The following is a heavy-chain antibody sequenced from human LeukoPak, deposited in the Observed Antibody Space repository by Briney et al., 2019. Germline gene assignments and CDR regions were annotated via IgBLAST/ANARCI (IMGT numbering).Heavy chain of an antibody. J-gene: IGHJ4*02. D-gene: IGHD3-3*01. V-gene: IGHV3-23*01. CDR3: AKGTYYDFWSGYYE. Sequence: ASVKVSCKASGFTFSSYAMSWVRQAPGKGLEWVSAISGSGGSTYYADSVKGRFTISRDNSKNTLYLQMNSLRAEDTAVYYCAKGTYYDFWSGYYEWGQGTLVTVSS. CDR1: GFTFSSYA. CDR2: ISGSGGST.